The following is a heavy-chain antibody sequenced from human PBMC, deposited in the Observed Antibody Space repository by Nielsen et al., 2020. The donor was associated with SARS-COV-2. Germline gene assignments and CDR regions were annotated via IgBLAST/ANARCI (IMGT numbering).Heavy chain of an antibody. CDR3: AKDDWYFDL. Sequence: GGSLRLSCAASGFNVDDYAMHWVRQAPGKGLEWVSGISWNSGSIGYADSVKGRFTISRDNAKNSPYLQMNSLRAEDTALYYCAKDDWYFDLWGRGTLVTVSS. CDR1: GFNVDDYA. CDR2: ISWNSGSI. V-gene: IGHV3-9*01. J-gene: IGHJ2*01.